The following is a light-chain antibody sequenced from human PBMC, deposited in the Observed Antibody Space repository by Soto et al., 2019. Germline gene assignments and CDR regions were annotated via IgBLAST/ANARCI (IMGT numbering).Light chain of an antibody. CDR2: DVN. CDR1: SSDIGSFTF. V-gene: IGLV2-14*03. CDR3: SSDTSSSTQV. J-gene: IGLJ1*01. Sequence: QSALTQPASVSGSPGQSITISCTGTSSDIGSFTFVSWYQQHPGKVPKLMIFDVNRRPSGVSDRFSGSKSGNTASLTISGRQAEDEGEYDCSSDTSSSTQVFGSGTKVTVL.